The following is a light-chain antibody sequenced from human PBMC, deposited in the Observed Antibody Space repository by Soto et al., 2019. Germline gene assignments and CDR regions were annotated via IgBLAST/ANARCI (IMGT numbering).Light chain of an antibody. J-gene: IGLJ1*01. V-gene: IGLV1-44*01. Sequence: QSVLTQPPSASGTPGQRVTISCSGSSSNIGSNTVNWYQQLPGTAPKLLIYSNNQRPSGVPDRFSGSKSGTSASLAISGLQSEDEADYYCAAWDDSLNAYVFGTGTRSPS. CDR1: SSNIGSNT. CDR2: SNN. CDR3: AAWDDSLNAYV.